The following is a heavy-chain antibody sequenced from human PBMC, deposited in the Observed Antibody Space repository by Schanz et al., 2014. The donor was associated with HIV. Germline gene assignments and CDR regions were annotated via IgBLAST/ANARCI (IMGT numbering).Heavy chain of an antibody. CDR2: ISGSGGST. CDR3: ARGSWYSGGWYDDYNYYDVDV. CDR1: GFRFNSYA. J-gene: IGHJ6*02. Sequence: VQLVESGGGVVQPGKSLRLSCAVSGFRFNSYAMSWVRQAPGKGLECVSVISGSGGSTYYADSVKGRFTISRDNSKNTLYLQMNRLRAEDTAVYFCARGSWYSGGWYDDYNYYDVDVWGQGTTVIVSS. D-gene: IGHD6-19*01. V-gene: IGHV3-23*04.